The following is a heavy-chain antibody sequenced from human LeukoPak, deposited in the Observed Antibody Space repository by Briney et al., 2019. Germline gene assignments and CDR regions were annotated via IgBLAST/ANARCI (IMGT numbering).Heavy chain of an antibody. CDR3: ARGGLNYDFWSGYYSAFDI. Sequence: SQTLSLTCTVSGGSISSGDYYWRWIRQPPGKGLEWIGYIYYSGSTYYNPSLKSRVTISVDTSKNQFSLKLSSVTAADTAVYYCARGGLNYDFWSGYYSAFDIWGQGTMVTVSS. CDR1: GGSISSGDYY. CDR2: IYYSGST. J-gene: IGHJ3*02. D-gene: IGHD3-3*01. V-gene: IGHV4-30-4*08.